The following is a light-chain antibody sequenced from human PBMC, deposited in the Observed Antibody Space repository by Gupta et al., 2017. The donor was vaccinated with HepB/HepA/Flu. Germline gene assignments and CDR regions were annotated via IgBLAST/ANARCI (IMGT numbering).Light chain of an antibody. J-gene: IGKJ3*01. CDR3: QQDGSSPLT. CDR2: GAS. CDR1: QSVTRTY. V-gene: IGKV3-20*01. Sequence: EVVLTQSPGTLSLSPGERATLSCRASQSVTRTYLGWYQQKPGQPPRLLIYGASRRATGIPDRFSGSGSGTDFTLTISRREPEDFAVYYCQQDGSSPLTFGPGTKVDIK.